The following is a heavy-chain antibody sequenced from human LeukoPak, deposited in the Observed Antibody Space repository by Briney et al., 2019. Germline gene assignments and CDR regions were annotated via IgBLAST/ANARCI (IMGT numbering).Heavy chain of an antibody. J-gene: IGHJ4*02. D-gene: IGHD4-17*01. CDR3: ARPASGDYLLDY. Sequence: ASVKVSCKASGYTFTGYYMHWVRQAPGQGLEWMGWINPNSGGTNYAQKFQGRVTMTRDTSISTAYMELSRLRSDDTAVYYCARPASGDYLLDYWGQGTLVTVSS. CDR1: GYTFTGYY. CDR2: INPNSGGT. V-gene: IGHV1-2*02.